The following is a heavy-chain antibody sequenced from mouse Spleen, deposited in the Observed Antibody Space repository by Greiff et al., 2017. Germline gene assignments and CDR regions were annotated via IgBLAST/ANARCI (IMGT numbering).Heavy chain of an antibody. CDR1: GFTFSSYA. CDR2: ISSGGGNT. D-gene: IGHD1-1*01. CDR3: ARHGITTVVDY. J-gene: IGHJ2*01. V-gene: IGHV5-9*01. Sequence: EVMLVESGGGLVKLGGSLKLSCAASGFTFSSYAMSWVRQTPEKRLEWVATISSGGGNTYYPDSVKGRFTISRDNAKNTLYLQMSSLKSEDTAMYYCARHGITTVVDYWGQGTTLTVSS.